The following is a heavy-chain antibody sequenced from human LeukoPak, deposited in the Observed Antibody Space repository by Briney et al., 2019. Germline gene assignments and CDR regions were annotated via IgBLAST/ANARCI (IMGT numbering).Heavy chain of an antibody. J-gene: IGHJ4*02. Sequence: GGSLLLSCAASGFIFSSFAMSWVRQAPGKGLEWVSGISGSGTKIYYADSVKGRFIISRDSSKNTLYLQLNSLRAEDTAVYFCAKDLSYGDFFIPLDFWGQGTLVTVSS. CDR2: ISGSGTKI. CDR1: GFIFSSFA. CDR3: AKDLSYGDFFIPLDF. V-gene: IGHV3-23*01. D-gene: IGHD4-17*01.